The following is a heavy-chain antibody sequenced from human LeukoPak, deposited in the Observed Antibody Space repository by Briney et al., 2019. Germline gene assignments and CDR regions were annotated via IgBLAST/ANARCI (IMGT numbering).Heavy chain of an antibody. V-gene: IGHV3-30*03. CDR3: ARRFDI. CDR2: ISYNGSNE. CDR1: GFIFSSHG. J-gene: IGHJ3*02. Sequence: PGRPLRLSCAASGFIFSSHGMHWVRQAPGKGLEWVAVISYNGSNEYYADSVKGRFTISRDNAKTSLYLQMNSLRAEDTAVYYCARRFDIWGQGTVVTVSS.